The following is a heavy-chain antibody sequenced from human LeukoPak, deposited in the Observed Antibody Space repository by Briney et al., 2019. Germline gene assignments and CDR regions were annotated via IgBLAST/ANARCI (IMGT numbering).Heavy chain of an antibody. J-gene: IGHJ4*02. CDR1: GGSINDYY. CDR2: INHSGST. V-gene: IGHV4-34*01. CDR3: ARQRGDFDY. Sequence: SETLSLTCTVSGGSINDYYWSWIRQPPGKGLEWIGEINHSGSTKYNPSLKRRVTISIDTSKNQFSLNLSSVTAADTAVYYCARQRGDFDYWGQGTLVTVSS.